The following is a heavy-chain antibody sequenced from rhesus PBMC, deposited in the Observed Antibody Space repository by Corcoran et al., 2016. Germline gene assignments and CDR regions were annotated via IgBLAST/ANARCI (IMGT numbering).Heavy chain of an antibody. J-gene: IGHJ2*01. CDR1: GGSISSSY. CDR2: IDGSGRTP. V-gene: IGHV4-169*02. D-gene: IGHD6-31*01. Sequence: QVQLQESGPGLVKPSETLSVTCAVSGGSISSSYWSWIRQAPGKGLEWIGYIDGSGRTPNKHPSLKRRVTLSVDTSKIQFSLKRSSVTAADTAVYYCASARSSSGQGWYFDLWGPGTPITISS. CDR3: ASARSSSGQGWYFDL.